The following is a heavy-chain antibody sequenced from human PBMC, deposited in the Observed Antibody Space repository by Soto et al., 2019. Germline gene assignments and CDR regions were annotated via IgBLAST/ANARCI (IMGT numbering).Heavy chain of an antibody. J-gene: IGHJ4*02. CDR2: IIPIFGTA. CDR1: GGTFSSYA. D-gene: IGHD3-10*01. Sequence: GASVKVSCKASGGTFSSYAISWVRHSPGQGLEWMGGIIPIFGTANYAQKFQGRVTITADESTSTAYMELSSLRSEDTAVYYCARGLLWFGELGPFDYWGQGTLVTVSS. CDR3: ARGLLWFGELGPFDY. V-gene: IGHV1-69*13.